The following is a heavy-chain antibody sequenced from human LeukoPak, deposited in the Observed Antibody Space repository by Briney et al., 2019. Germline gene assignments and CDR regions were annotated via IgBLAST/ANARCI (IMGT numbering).Heavy chain of an antibody. CDR1: GFTFSNYW. Sequence: GGSLRLSCAVSGFTFSNYWLTWVRQAPGKGLEWVDNIKLDGSEQYYVDSVKGRFTISRDNAKKSLYLQMNSLRAEDSAVYYYARGLFYHDFLSAYHLAYWGQSTLVTVSS. D-gene: IGHD3-3*01. V-gene: IGHV3-7*01. J-gene: IGHJ4*02. CDR3: ARGLFYHDFLSAYHLAY. CDR2: IKLDGSEQ.